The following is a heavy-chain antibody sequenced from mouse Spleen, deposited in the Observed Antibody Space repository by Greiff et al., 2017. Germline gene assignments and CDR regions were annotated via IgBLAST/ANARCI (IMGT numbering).Heavy chain of an antibody. CDR3: TRDEDSSGPFAY. J-gene: IGHJ3*01. CDR2: ISSGGSYT. D-gene: IGHD3-2*01. V-gene: IGHV5-6-4*01. Sequence: EVKLMESGGGLVKPGGSLKLSCAASGFTFSSYTMSWVRQTPEKRLEWVATISSGGSYTYYPDSVKGRFTISRDNAKNTLYLQMSSLKSEDTAMYYCTRDEDSSGPFAYWGQGTLGTVSA. CDR1: GFTFSSYT.